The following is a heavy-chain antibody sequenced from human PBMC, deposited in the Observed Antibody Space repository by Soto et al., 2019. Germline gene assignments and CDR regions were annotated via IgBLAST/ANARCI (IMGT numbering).Heavy chain of an antibody. CDR3: ARQTFFSYGEQSDF. D-gene: IGHD4-17*01. J-gene: IGHJ4*02. CDR2: MFYGGST. CDR1: GGSVSSSSYY. Sequence: SETLSLTCTVSGGSVSSSSYYWGWIRQPPGRGLEWIGSMFYGGSTYYNPSLKSRITTLVDTSKNKFSLKLTSVTAADTAVYYCARQTFFSYGEQSDFWGRGTLVTVSS. V-gene: IGHV4-39*01.